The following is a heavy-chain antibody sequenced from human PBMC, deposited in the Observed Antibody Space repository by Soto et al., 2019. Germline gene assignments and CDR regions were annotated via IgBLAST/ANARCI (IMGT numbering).Heavy chain of an antibody. CDR3: ARESGGATATLDYYFFYMDV. V-gene: IGHV1-2*01. D-gene: IGHD5-12*01. CDR1: GYTFSDYY. J-gene: IGHJ6*03. Sequence: QVQLVQSGAEVKKPGASVTVSCKASGYTFSDYYLHWVRQAPGQGPEWMGRINPNSGDAKFAQKFQGRATTPRDTSLRTALMELNWLKSDDTAVDYCARESGGATATLDYYFFYMDVWGKGTTVTVSS. CDR2: INPNSGDA.